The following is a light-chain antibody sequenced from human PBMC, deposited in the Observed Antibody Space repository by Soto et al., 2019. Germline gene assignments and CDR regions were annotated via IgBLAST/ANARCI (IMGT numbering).Light chain of an antibody. V-gene: IGKV3-15*01. CDR3: QQYKNWPPRT. J-gene: IGKJ4*01. CDR1: QSVSGS. Sequence: EIVMTQSPATLSVSPGERATLSCRASQSVSGSLACYQQHPGQAPRLLLYGASTRATGIPATFIGSGSGTDFTLTISSLQSEDFAVYYCQQYKNWPPRTFGGGTKVESK. CDR2: GAS.